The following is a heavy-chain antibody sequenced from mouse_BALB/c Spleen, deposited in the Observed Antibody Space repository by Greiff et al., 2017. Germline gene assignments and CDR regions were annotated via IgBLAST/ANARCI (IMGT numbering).Heavy chain of an antibody. V-gene: IGHV5-4*02. J-gene: IGHJ2*01. CDR2: ISDGGSYT. Sequence: EVKVEESGGGLVKPGGSLKLSCAASGFTFSDYYMYWVRQTPEKRLEWVATISDGGSYTYYPDSVKGRFTISRDNAKNNLYLQMSSLKSEDTAMYYCARDTMVTTKSNYFDYWGQGTTLTVSS. CDR3: ARDTMVTTKSNYFDY. D-gene: IGHD2-1*01. CDR1: GFTFSDYY.